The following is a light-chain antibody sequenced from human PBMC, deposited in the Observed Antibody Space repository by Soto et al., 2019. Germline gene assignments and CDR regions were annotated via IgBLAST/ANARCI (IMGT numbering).Light chain of an antibody. V-gene: IGLV2-23*01. J-gene: IGLJ1*01. CDR2: EGS. CDR3: CSYAGSSTYV. CDR1: SSDVGSYNL. Sequence: QSVLTHPASVSVSPGQSITISCTGTSSDVGSYNLVSLYQQHPGKAPKLMIYEGSKRPSGVSNRFSGSKSGNTASLTISGLQAEDEADYYCCSYAGSSTYVFGTGTKV.